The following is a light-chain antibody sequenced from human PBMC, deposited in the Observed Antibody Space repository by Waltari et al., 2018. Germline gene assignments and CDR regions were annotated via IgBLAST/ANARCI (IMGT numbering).Light chain of an antibody. Sequence: DIQMTQSPSTLSASVGDRVTITCRASQTISSWLAWYRQKPGKAPNLLIYWASRLESGVPSRFSGSGSGTEFTLTVSNLQPDDYATYYCQQYNSYPYTFGQGTKLEIK. CDR1: QTISSW. CDR3: QQYNSYPYT. V-gene: IGKV1-5*03. CDR2: WAS. J-gene: IGKJ2*01.